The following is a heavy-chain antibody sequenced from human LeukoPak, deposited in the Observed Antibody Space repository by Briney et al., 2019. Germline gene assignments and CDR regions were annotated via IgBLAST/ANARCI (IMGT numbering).Heavy chain of an antibody. V-gene: IGHV3-23*01. D-gene: IGHD6-19*01. Sequence: GGTLRLSCAPSGFTLSIYAMSWVRHAPGKGLEWVSAISGSGTSTYYADSVKGRFTISRDNFKKTLYLQMNSLRAEDTAVYYCAKDRRASIAVAGSYFDYWGQGTLVTVSS. J-gene: IGHJ4*02. CDR2: ISGSGTST. CDR3: AKDRRASIAVAGSYFDY. CDR1: GFTLSIYA.